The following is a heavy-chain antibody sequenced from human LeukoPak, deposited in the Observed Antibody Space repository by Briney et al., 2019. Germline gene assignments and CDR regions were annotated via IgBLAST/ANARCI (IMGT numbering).Heavy chain of an antibody. D-gene: IGHD1-7*01. CDR2: INPRGGST. J-gene: IGHJ4*02. CDR3: ARGGGPGNYPFDF. CDR1: GYTFTTYY. V-gene: IGHV1-46*01. Sequence: ASVKVSCKASGYTFTTYYMHWVRQAPGQGLEWVGIINPRGGSTTYAQKFQGRVTMTRDTSTSTVYMELSSLKSDDTAVYYCARGGGPGNYPFDFWGQGTLVTVSS.